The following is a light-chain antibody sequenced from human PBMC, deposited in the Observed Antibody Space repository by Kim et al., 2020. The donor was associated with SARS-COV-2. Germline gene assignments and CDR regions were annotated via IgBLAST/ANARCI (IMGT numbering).Light chain of an antibody. CDR3: QSFDRGLTASV. Sequence: RVTTSCSGSTSNIGAGYDVHWYQQIPGSAPKLLIYGNDNRPSGVPDRFSGAKSGTSASLAITGLQPEDEADYYCQSFDRGLTASVFGGGTQLTVL. V-gene: IGLV1-40*01. CDR2: GND. CDR1: TSNIGAGYD. J-gene: IGLJ7*01.